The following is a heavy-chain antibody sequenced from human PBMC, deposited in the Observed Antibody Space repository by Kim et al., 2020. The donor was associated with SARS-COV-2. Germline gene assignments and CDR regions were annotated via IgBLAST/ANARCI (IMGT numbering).Heavy chain of an antibody. CDR3: ASGTATVTTFRFDY. D-gene: IGHD4-4*01. CDR1: GGSISSYY. CDR2: IYYSGST. V-gene: IGHV4-59*01. Sequence: SETLSLTCTVSGGSISSYYWSWIRQPPGKGLEWIGYIYYSGSTNYNPSLKSRVTISVDTSKNQFSLKLSSVTAADTAVYYCASGTATVTTFRFDYWGQGTLVTVSS. J-gene: IGHJ4*02.